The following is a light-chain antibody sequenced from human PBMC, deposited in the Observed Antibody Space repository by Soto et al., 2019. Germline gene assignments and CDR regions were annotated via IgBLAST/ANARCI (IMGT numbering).Light chain of an antibody. CDR3: QQYNSYSRT. V-gene: IGKV1-5*01. J-gene: IGKJ1*01. CDR2: DAS. Sequence: TQMTQSPSTLSASVGDRVTVTCRAGQSISSWLDWYQQKPGKAPKLLIYDASSLESGVPSRFSGSGSGTEFTLTISSLQPDDFETYYCQQYNSYSRTFGQGTKVDI. CDR1: QSISSW.